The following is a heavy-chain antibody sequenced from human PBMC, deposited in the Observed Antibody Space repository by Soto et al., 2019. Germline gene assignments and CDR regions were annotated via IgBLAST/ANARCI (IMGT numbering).Heavy chain of an antibody. Sequence: QLQLQESGPGLVKPSETLSLTCTVSGGSISSSSYYWGWIRQPPGKGLEWIGSIYYSGSTYYNPSLKSRVTISVDTSKNQFSLKLSSVTAADTAVYYCAREFDYYDSSGYYHPFNYWGQGTLVTVSS. V-gene: IGHV4-39*01. D-gene: IGHD3-22*01. J-gene: IGHJ4*02. CDR3: AREFDYYDSSGYYHPFNY. CDR2: IYYSGST. CDR1: GGSISSSSYY.